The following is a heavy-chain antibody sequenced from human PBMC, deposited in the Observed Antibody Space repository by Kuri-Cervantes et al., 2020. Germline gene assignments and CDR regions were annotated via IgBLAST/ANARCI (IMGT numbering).Heavy chain of an antibody. CDR3: ARGRWQQLVPPFGY. D-gene: IGHD6-13*01. J-gene: IGHJ4*02. Sequence: GGSLRLSCAASGFTFDDYAMHWVRQAPGKGLEWVSGISWNSGSIGYADSVKGRFTISRDSAKSSLYLQMNSLRAEDTAVYYCARGRWQQLVPPFGYWGQGTLVTVSS. CDR2: ISWNSGSI. CDR1: GFTFDDYA. V-gene: IGHV3-9*01.